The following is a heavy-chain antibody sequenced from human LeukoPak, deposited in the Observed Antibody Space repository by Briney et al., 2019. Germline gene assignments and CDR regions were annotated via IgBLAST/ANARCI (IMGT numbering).Heavy chain of an antibody. CDR2: ISYDGSNK. CDR1: GFTFSSYA. Sequence: GRSLRLSCAGSGFTFSSYAMHWVRQAPGKGLEWVAVISYDGSNKYYADSVKGRFTISRDNSKNTLYLQMNSLRAEDTAVYYCAREIETGDFYYYYYGMDVWGQGTTVTVSS. D-gene: IGHD7-27*01. CDR3: AREIETGDFYYYYYGMDV. V-gene: IGHV3-30*04. J-gene: IGHJ6*02.